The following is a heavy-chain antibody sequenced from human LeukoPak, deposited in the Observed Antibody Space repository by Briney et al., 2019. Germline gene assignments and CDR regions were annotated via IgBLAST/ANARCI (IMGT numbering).Heavy chain of an antibody. CDR3: ARGPGGLPDY. D-gene: IGHD3-10*01. Sequence: GGSLRLSCAASGFTFSSYAMSWVRQAPGQGLEWVSYISSSSSTIYYADSVKGRFTISRDNAKNSLYLQMNSLRDEDTAVYYCARGPGGLPDYWGQGTLVTVSS. CDR1: GFTFSSYA. V-gene: IGHV3-48*02. CDR2: ISSSSSTI. J-gene: IGHJ4*02.